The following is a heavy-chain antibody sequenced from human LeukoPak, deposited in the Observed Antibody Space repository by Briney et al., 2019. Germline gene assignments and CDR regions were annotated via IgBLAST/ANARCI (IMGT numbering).Heavy chain of an antibody. D-gene: IGHD3-22*01. J-gene: IGHJ4*02. CDR1: GYTFTGHY. V-gene: IGHV1-2*02. CDR2: INPTSGGS. CDR3: ARGIRVWLSTFSDFDY. Sequence: GASVKVSCKTSGYTFTGHYIHWMRQAPGQGLEWMGWINPTSGGSTFAQKFQGRLSMTRDTSSNTVYMEVRRLTSDDTAVYFCARGIRVWLSTFSDFDYWGQGTLVTVSS.